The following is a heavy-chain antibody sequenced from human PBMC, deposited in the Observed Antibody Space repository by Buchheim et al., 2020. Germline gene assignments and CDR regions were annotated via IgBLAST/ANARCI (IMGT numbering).Heavy chain of an antibody. CDR1: GFTFSSYD. V-gene: IGHV3-13*04. D-gene: IGHD4-11*01. CDR3: ARGLQSQPKAYYGMDV. CDR2: IGTAGDT. J-gene: IGHJ6*02. Sequence: EVQLVESGGGLVQPGGSLRLSCAASGFTFSSYDMHWVRQATGKGLEWVSAIGTAGDTYYPGSVKGRFTISRDNAKNSLYLQMYNLRAGDTAVYYCARGLQSQPKAYYGMDVWGQGTT.